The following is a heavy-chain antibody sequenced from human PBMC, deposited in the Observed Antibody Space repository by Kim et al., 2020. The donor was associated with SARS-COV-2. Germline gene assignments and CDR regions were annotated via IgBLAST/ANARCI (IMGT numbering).Heavy chain of an antibody. V-gene: IGHV3-73*01. CDR3: LNREA. J-gene: IGHJ4*02. CDR2: IRTKTKNYAT. CDR1: GFTFSDAN. D-gene: IGHD3-10*01. Sequence: GGSLRLSCAASGFTFSDANINWVRQASGKGLEWVGRIRTKTKNYATTYAASLQGRFTISRDDSKNTAYLQMNSLKTDDTAVYYCLNREARGQGTLVTVSS.